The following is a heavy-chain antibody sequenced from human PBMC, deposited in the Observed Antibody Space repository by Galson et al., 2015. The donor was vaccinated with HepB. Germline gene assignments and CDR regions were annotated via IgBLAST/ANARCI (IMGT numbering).Heavy chain of an antibody. CDR3: ASPGAPHHYHIDV. J-gene: IGHJ6*03. D-gene: IGHD3-10*01. CDR2: ISTSGTTI. CDR1: GFTFSDYY. Sequence: SLRLSCAASGFTFSDYYMTWIRQAPGKGLEWVSYISTSGTTIKYADSVKGRFTISRDNAKNSLYLQMNSLRAEDTAVYYCASPGAPHHYHIDVWGKGTTVTVSS. V-gene: IGHV3-11*01.